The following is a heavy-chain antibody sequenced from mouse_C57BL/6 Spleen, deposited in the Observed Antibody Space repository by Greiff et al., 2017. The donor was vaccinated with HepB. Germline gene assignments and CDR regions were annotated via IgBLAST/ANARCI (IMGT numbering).Heavy chain of an antibody. CDR3: ARFEVNYEVEAMDY. CDR1: GFTFTDYY. D-gene: IGHD2-1*01. J-gene: IGHJ4*01. CDR2: IRNKANGYTT. Sequence: EVQLVESGGGLVQPGGSLSLSCAASGFTFTDYYMSWVRQPPGKALEWLGFIRNKANGYTTEYSASVKGRFTISRDNSQSILYLQMNALRAEDSATYYCARFEVNYEVEAMDYWGQGTSVTVSS. V-gene: IGHV7-3*01.